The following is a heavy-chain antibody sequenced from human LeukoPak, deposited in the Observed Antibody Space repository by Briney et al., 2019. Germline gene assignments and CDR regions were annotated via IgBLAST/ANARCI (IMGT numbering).Heavy chain of an antibody. D-gene: IGHD3-22*01. Sequence: SETLSLTCTVSGGSISSGGYYWSWIRQHPGKGLEWIGYIYYSGSTYYNPSLKSRVTISVDTSKNQFSLKLSSVTAADTAVYYCARGYYYDSSGYTDAFDIWGQGTMVTVSS. CDR3: ARGYYYDSSGYTDAFDI. CDR2: IYYSGST. J-gene: IGHJ3*02. V-gene: IGHV4-31*03. CDR1: GGSISSGGYY.